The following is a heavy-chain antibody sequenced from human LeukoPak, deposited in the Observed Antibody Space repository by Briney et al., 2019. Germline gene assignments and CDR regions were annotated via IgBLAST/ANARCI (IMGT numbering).Heavy chain of an antibody. D-gene: IGHD2-2*01. V-gene: IGHV3-23*01. CDR1: GFTFSSYA. J-gene: IGHJ4*02. CDR3: AKARGVNIVVVPSPFDY. Sequence: GGSLRLSCAASGFTFSSYAMSWVRQAPGKGLEWVSAISGSGGSTYYADSVKGRFTISRDNSKNTLYLRMNSLRAEDTAVYYCAKARGVNIVVVPSPFDYWGQGTLVTVSS. CDR2: ISGSGGST.